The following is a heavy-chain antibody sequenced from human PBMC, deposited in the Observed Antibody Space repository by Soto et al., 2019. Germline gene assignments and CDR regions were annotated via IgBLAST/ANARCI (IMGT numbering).Heavy chain of an antibody. Sequence: QVQLVQSGAEVKKPGSSVKVSCKASGGTFSSYTISWVRQAPGQGLEWMGRIIPILGIANYAQKFQGRVTSTADKSTSTAYMELSSLRSEDTAVYYCARVVAGTGYYYGMDVWGQGTTVTVSS. J-gene: IGHJ6*02. CDR2: IIPILGIA. V-gene: IGHV1-69*02. D-gene: IGHD6-19*01. CDR1: GGTFSSYT. CDR3: ARVVAGTGYYYGMDV.